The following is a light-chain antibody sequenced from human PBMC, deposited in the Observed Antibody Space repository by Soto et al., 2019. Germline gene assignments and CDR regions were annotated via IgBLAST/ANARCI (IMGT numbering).Light chain of an antibody. CDR3: QQYNSYHLT. Sequence: DIQMTQSPSTLSASVGDRVTITCRASQSISSWLAWYQQKPGKAPKLLIYKASSLESGVPSRFSGSGAGTEFTLTISSLQPDDCATYSCQQYNSYHLTFGGGTKVEIK. CDR1: QSISSW. J-gene: IGKJ4*01. V-gene: IGKV1-5*03. CDR2: KAS.